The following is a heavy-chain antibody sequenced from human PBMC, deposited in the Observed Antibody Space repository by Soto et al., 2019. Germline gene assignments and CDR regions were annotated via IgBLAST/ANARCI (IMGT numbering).Heavy chain of an antibody. CDR3: ARGHQWIRFTKDAFDI. J-gene: IGHJ3*02. CDR2: IGTAGDT. D-gene: IGHD5-12*01. Sequence: GGSLRLSCAASGFTFSSYDMHWVRQATGKGLEWVSAIGTAGDTYYPGSVKGRFTISRENAKNSLYLQMNSLRAGDTAVYYCARGHQWIRFTKDAFDIWGQGTMVTVSS. CDR1: GFTFSSYD. V-gene: IGHV3-13*01.